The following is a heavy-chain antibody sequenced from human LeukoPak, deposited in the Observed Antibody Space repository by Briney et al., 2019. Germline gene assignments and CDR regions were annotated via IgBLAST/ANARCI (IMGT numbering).Heavy chain of an antibody. J-gene: IGHJ3*02. CDR2: SFHTGST. D-gene: IGHD4-17*01. CDR1: DDSINTYH. Sequence: SETLPLTCSVSDDSINTYHWNWIQQPPGKGLEWIGYSFHTGSTHYNPSLKSRVTLSVETSKNWVSLRLRSVTAADTAVYFCARWNDDYRAFDIWGQGTMVTVSS. CDR3: ARWNDDYRAFDI. V-gene: IGHV4-59*12.